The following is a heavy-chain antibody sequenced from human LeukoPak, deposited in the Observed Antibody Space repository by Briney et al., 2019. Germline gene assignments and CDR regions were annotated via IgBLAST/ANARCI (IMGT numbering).Heavy chain of an antibody. CDR2: ISWNGDNN. V-gene: IGHV3-43D*03. CDR1: AFTFYDYA. D-gene: IGHD1-1*01. CDR3: AKDTSLGGTTYYSYYMDV. Sequence: PARSLRLSCAASAFTFYDYAMDRVRHAPDKGLEGVSLISWNGDNNYYADSVKGRFTISRDNSKKSLYLQMNSLRAEDTAFYYCAKDTSLGGTTYYSYYMDVWGKGTTVTVSS. J-gene: IGHJ6*03.